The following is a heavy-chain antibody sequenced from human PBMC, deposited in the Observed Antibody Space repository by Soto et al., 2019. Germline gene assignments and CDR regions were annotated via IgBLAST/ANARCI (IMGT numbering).Heavy chain of an antibody. D-gene: IGHD3-3*01. Sequence: PGGSLRLSCAASEFTFTSYAMSWVRQAPGKGLEWVSSISISGSSPYYADSVKGRLTISRDNSKNTLYLQMNSLRAEDTAVYYCAKAGFSYYDFWSGPFYGMDVWGQGTTVTVSS. CDR3: AKAGFSYYDFWSGPFYGMDV. CDR2: ISISGSSP. J-gene: IGHJ6*02. CDR1: EFTFTSYA. V-gene: IGHV3-23*01.